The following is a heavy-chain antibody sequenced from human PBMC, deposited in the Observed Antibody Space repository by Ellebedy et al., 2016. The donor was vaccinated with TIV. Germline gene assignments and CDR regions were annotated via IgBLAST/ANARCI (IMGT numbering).Heavy chain of an antibody. J-gene: IGHJ3*02. CDR2: ISSSGSTI. CDR3: ARDGSWDEHDAFDI. Sequence: GESLKISCAASGFTFSSYSMNWVRQAPGKGLEWVSYISSSGSTIYYADSVKGRFTISRDNAKNSLYLQMNSLRAEDTAVYYCARDGSWDEHDAFDIWGQGTMVTVSS. CDR1: GFTFSSYS. D-gene: IGHD2-15*01. V-gene: IGHV3-48*01.